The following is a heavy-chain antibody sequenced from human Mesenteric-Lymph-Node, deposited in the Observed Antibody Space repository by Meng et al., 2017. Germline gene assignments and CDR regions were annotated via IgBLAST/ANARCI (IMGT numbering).Heavy chain of an antibody. V-gene: IGHV4-34*02. CDR3: ARGGATPMIIKY. D-gene: IGHD3-10*01. CDR2: VYHNGVT. CDR1: GGSLSAYY. Sequence: QVQLKQWGAEVLKPSETLSLTCAVYGGSLSAYYWSWIRQPPGKGLELMGEVYHNGVTKYSPSLRSRVVISIDTSKNQFSLNLRSVSAADTATYYCARGGATPMIIKYWGPGTLVTVSS. J-gene: IGHJ4*02.